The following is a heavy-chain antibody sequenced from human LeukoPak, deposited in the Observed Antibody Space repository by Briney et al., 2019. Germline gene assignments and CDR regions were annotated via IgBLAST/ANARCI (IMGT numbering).Heavy chain of an antibody. D-gene: IGHD3-22*01. CDR1: GFTFSSYA. V-gene: IGHV3-30-3*01. Sequence: GRSLRLSCAASGFTFSSYAMHWVRQAPGKGLEWVAVISYDGSNKYYADSVKGRFTISRDNSKNTLYLQMNSLRAEDTAVYYCARDPDSSGYYAYYFDYWGQGILVTVSS. CDR3: ARDPDSSGYYAYYFDY. J-gene: IGHJ4*02. CDR2: ISYDGSNK.